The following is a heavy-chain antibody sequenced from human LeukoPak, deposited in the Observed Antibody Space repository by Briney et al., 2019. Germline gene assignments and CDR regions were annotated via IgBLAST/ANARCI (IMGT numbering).Heavy chain of an antibody. D-gene: IGHD2-21*02. Sequence: SETLSLTCLVSGGSISGSHWSWIRQPPGTGLEWIGYIHYTGSTDYNPSLRSRVTLSIDMSKNQFSLRLSSVTAADTAVYYCARTGGDCSSGLCYYAMDVWGQGTTVAVS. CDR2: IHYTGST. CDR3: ARTGGDCSSGLCYYAMDV. CDR1: GGSISGSH. V-gene: IGHV4-59*01. J-gene: IGHJ6*02.